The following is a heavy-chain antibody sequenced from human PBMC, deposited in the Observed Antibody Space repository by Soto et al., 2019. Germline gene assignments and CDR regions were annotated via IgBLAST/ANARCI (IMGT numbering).Heavy chain of an antibody. CDR2: INHSGST. J-gene: IGHJ6*02. CDR3: ARRWFGELLSYGMDV. CDR1: GGSFSGYY. Sequence: SETLSLTCAVYGGSFSGYYWSWIRQPPGKGLEWIGEINHSGSTNYNPSLKSRVTISVDTSKNQFSLKLSSVTAADTAVYYCARRWFGELLSYGMDVWGQGTTVTVSS. D-gene: IGHD3-10*01. V-gene: IGHV4-34*01.